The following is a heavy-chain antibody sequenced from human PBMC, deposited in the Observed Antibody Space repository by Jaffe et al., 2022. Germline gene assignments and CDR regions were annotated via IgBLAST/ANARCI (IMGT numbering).Heavy chain of an antibody. CDR1: GGSISSSNW. J-gene: IGHJ4*02. CDR3: ARAGSFMITFGGVKQRGVFDY. D-gene: IGHD3-16*01. V-gene: IGHV4-4*02. Sequence: QVQLQESGPGLVKPSGTLSLTCAVSGGSISSSNWWSWVRQPPGKGLEWIGEIYHSGSTNYNPSLKSRVTISVDKSKNQFSLKLSSVTAADTAVYYCARAGSFMITFGGVKQRGVFDYWGQGTLVTVSS. CDR2: IYHSGST.